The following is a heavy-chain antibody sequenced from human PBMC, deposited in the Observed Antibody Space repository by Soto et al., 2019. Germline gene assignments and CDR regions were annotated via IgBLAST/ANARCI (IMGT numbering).Heavy chain of an antibody. CDR1: GGSISSGGYY. CDR3: ASHLTYSSGWYIDY. V-gene: IGHV4-61*08. D-gene: IGHD6-19*01. Sequence: PSETLSLTCAVSGGSISSGGYYWSWIRQPPGKGLEWIGYIYYSGSTNYNPSLKSRVSISIDTSKNQFSLKLTSVTAADTAIYYCASHLTYSSGWYIDYWGHGTLVTVSS. CDR2: IYYSGST. J-gene: IGHJ4*01.